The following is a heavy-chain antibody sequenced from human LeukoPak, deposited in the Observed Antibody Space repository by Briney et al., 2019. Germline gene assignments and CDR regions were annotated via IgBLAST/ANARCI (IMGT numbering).Heavy chain of an antibody. CDR1: GFTFSSYW. V-gene: IGHV3-74*01. D-gene: IGHD2-15*01. J-gene: IGHJ4*02. CDR2: ISTDESST. Sequence: PGGSVRLSCVASGFTFSSYWMYWVRQAPGKGLVWVSHISTDESSTSYADSVKGRFTISRDNAKNTLYLQMNSLRGEDTAVYYCASGGRSFGYDSWGQGTLVTASS. CDR3: ASGGRSFGYDS.